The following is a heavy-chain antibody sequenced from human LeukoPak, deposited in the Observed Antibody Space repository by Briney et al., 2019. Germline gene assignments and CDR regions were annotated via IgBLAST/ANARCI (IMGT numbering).Heavy chain of an antibody. CDR3: ARDSVYRSDYYYYGMDV. J-gene: IGHJ6*02. CDR2: ISSSSSYI. CDR1: GFTFSSYS. V-gene: IGHV3-21*01. D-gene: IGHD5/OR15-5a*01. Sequence: GGSLRLSCAASGFTFSSYSMNWVCHAPGKGLERVSSISSSSSYIYYADSVKGRFTISRDNAKSSLYLHMNSLRAEDTAVYYCARDSVYRSDYYYYGMDVWGQGTTVTVSS.